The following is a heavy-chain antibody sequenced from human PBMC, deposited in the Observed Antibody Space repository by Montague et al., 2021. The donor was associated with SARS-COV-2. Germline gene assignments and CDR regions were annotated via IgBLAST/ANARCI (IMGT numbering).Heavy chain of an antibody. CDR2: IWYDGSNK. J-gene: IGHJ6*02. Sequence: SLRLSCAASGFTFSSYGMHWARQAPGKGLEWVAVIWYDGSNKYYADSVKGRFTISRDNSKNTLYLQMNSLRAEDTAVYYCARGYYGSGHLVYYYYYGMDVWGQGTTVTVSS. V-gene: IGHV3-33*01. D-gene: IGHD3-10*01. CDR3: ARGYYGSGHLVYYYYYGMDV. CDR1: GFTFSSYG.